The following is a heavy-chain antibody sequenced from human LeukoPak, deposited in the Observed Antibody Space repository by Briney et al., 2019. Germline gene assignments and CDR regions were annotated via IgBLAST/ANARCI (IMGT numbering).Heavy chain of an antibody. Sequence: GGSPRLSCATSGFTFSNYWMTWVRQVPGKGLEWVASIKQDGSEKYYVDSVKGRFTFSRDNAKNSLYLQMNSLRAEDTAVYYCARDKSAGADTGSSFYYWGQGALVTVSS. CDR2: IKQDGSEK. J-gene: IGHJ4*02. D-gene: IGHD3-10*01. CDR1: GFTFSNYW. V-gene: IGHV3-7*03. CDR3: ARDKSAGADTGSSFYY.